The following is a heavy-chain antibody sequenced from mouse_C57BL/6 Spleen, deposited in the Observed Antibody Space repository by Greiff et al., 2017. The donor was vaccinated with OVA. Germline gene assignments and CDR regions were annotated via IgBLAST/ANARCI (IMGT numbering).Heavy chain of an antibody. CDR1: GYTFTSYW. CDR2: IHPNSGST. V-gene: IGHV1-64*01. D-gene: IGHD2-4*01. CDR3: ARGDYDGNYYAMDY. Sequence: QVHVKQPGAELVKPGASVKLSCKASGYTFTSYWMHWVKQRPGQGLEWIGMIHPNSGSTNYNEKFKSKATLTVDKSSSTAYMQLSSLTSEDSAVYYCARGDYDGNYYAMDYWGQGTSVTVSS. J-gene: IGHJ4*01.